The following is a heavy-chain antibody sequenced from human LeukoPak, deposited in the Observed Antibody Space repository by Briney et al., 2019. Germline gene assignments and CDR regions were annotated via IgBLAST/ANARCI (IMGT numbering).Heavy chain of an antibody. V-gene: IGHV1-69*01. Sequence: SVKVSCKASGGTFSSYAISWVRQAPGQGLEWMGGIIPIFGAANYAQKFQGRVTITADESTSTAYMELSSLRSEDTAVYYCARDVVILRITMVRGGWFDPWGQGTLVTVSS. J-gene: IGHJ5*02. D-gene: IGHD3-10*01. CDR2: IIPIFGAA. CDR1: GGTFSSYA. CDR3: ARDVVILRITMVRGGWFDP.